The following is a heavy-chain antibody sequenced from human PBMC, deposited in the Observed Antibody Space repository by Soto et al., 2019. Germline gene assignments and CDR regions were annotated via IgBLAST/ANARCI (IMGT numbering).Heavy chain of an antibody. Sequence: PGGSLRLSCAASGFTFSSYGMHWVRQAPGKGLEWVAVISYDGSNKYYADSVKGRFTISRDNSKNTLYLQMNSLRAEDTAVYYCAKDISMVRGVITNSDFDYWGQGTLVTVSS. J-gene: IGHJ4*02. CDR1: GFTFSSYG. D-gene: IGHD3-10*01. CDR3: AKDISMVRGVITNSDFDY. V-gene: IGHV3-30*18. CDR2: ISYDGSNK.